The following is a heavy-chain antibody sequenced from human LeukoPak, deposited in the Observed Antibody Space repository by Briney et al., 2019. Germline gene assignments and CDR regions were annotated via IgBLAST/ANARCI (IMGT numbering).Heavy chain of an antibody. D-gene: IGHD3-10*01. CDR2: SYWDDDK. V-gene: IGHV2-5*05. CDR3: AHRPPYYGSGSSFDY. Sequence: SGPTLVNPTQTLTLTCTFSGFSLSTSGVGVGWIRQPPGKALEWLALSYWDDDKRYGPSLKSRLTITKDTSKNQVVLTMTNMDPVDTATYYCAHRPPYYGSGSSFDYWGQGTLVTVSS. CDR1: GFSLSTSGVG. J-gene: IGHJ4*02.